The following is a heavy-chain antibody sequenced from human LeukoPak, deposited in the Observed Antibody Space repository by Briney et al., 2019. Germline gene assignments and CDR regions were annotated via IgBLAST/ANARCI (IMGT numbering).Heavy chain of an antibody. CDR2: ISGSGGST. CDR3: AKDRRYCSSTSCRIPYYFDY. V-gene: IGHV3-23*01. Sequence: GGSLRLSCAASGFTFSSYAMSWVRQAPGKGLEWVSAISGSGGSTYYADSVKGRFTISRDNSKNTLYLQMNSLRAEDTAVYYCAKDRRYCSSTSCRIPYYFDYWGQGTLVTVSS. D-gene: IGHD2-2*01. CDR1: GFTFSSYA. J-gene: IGHJ4*02.